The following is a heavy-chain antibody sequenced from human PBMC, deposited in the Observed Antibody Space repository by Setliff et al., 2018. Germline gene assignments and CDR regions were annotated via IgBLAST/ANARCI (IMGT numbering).Heavy chain of an antibody. CDR1: GYTFSTYG. J-gene: IGHJ4*02. D-gene: IGHD5-18*01. V-gene: IGHV1-18*01. CDR3: ARRVGSVGIQLPDY. CDR2: ISAYNGNT. Sequence: ASVKVSCKDSGYTFSTYGISWVRQAPGQGLEWMGWISAYNGNTNYAQRFQGRVTMTTDTSTSTAYMELSSLRSEDTAVYYCARRVGSVGIQLPDYWGQGTLVTVSS.